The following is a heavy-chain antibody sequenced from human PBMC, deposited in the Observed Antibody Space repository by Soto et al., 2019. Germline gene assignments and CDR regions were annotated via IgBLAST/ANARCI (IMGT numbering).Heavy chain of an antibody. V-gene: IGHV3-21*01. CDR2: IGSFSGYI. CDR3: ARDGGYDGFDY. Sequence: PGGSLRLSCAASGFTFSIYSMNWVRQAPGKGLEWVSSIGSFSGYIYYADSMKGRFTISRDNAKNSLYLQMNSLRAEDTAVYYCARDGGYDGFDYWGQGTLVTVSS. J-gene: IGHJ4*02. CDR1: GFTFSIYS. D-gene: IGHD5-12*01.